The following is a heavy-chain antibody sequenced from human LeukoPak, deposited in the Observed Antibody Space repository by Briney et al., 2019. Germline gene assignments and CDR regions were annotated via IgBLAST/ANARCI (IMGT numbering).Heavy chain of an antibody. J-gene: IGHJ4*02. CDR3: ARVGAAAGRVRFGKVDY. D-gene: IGHD6-13*01. CDR2: IRYSGST. V-gene: IGHV4-59*12. Sequence: AEALSITCTVAGDSISGYYWCWIRQPPGGALEHIGFIRYSGSTKYNPSLQSRVAMSVDTSKNQFSLKLSSATAADTAVYYCARVGAAAGRVRFGKVDYWGQGTLVTVSS. CDR1: GDSISGYY.